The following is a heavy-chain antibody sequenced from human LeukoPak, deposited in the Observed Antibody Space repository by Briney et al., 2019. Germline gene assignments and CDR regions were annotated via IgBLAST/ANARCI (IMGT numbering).Heavy chain of an antibody. D-gene: IGHD7-27*01. J-gene: IGHJ4*02. Sequence: PGGSLRLSCAASGFTFSSYAMSWVRQAPGKGLEWVSVIYSGATTYYADSVKGRFTISRDTSKNTLYLQMISLRAEDTAVYCCARVALSGGDFDYWGQGTLVTVSS. CDR1: GFTFSSYA. CDR2: IYSGATT. V-gene: IGHV3-66*01. CDR3: ARVALSGGDFDY.